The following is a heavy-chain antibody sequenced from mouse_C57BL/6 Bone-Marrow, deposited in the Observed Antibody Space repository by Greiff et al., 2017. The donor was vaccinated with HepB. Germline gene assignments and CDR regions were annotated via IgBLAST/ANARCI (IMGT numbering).Heavy chain of an antibody. J-gene: IGHJ2*01. V-gene: IGHV1-7*01. Sequence: VQLVESGAELAKPGASVKLSCKASGYTFTSYWMHWVKQRPGQGLEWIGYINPSSGYTKYNQKFKDKATLTADKSSSTAYMQLSSLTYEDSAVYYCARKATTDPHYFDYWGQGTTLTVSS. D-gene: IGHD1-1*01. CDR2: INPSSGYT. CDR1: GYTFTSYW. CDR3: ARKATTDPHYFDY.